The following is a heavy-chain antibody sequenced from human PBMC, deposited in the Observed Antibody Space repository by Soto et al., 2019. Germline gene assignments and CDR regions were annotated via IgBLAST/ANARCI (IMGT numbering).Heavy chain of an antibody. CDR2: IKQDGSQR. J-gene: IGHJ4*02. V-gene: IGHV3-7*01. D-gene: IGHD1-20*01. CDR3: ARDRGYNWNYVDY. CDR1: GFSISSYW. Sequence: PGGSLRLSCVVSGFSISSYWMSWVRQAPGKGLEWVANIKQDGSQRYYVDSVKGRFTISRDNSKNTLYLQMNSLRAEDTAVYYCARDRGYNWNYVDYWGQGTLVTVSS.